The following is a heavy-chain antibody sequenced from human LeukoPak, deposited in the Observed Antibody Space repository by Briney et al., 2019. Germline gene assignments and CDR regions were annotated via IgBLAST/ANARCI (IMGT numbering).Heavy chain of an antibody. D-gene: IGHD3-22*01. CDR3: ARDRYYYDSSARYFDY. Sequence: TPSETLSLTCTVSGGSISSGSYYWVWIRQPPGKGLEWIGTIYYGGTTCYNPSLKSRVTMSVDTSKNQFSLKLSSVTAAGTAVYYCARDRYYYDSSARYFDYWGQGTLVTVSS. V-gene: IGHV4-39*07. CDR2: IYYGGTT. CDR1: GGSISSGSYY. J-gene: IGHJ4*02.